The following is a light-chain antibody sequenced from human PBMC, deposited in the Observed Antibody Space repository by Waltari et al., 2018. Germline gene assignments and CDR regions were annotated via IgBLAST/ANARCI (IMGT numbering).Light chain of an antibody. Sequence: QSVLTQPPSASGTPGPRVTIPCSGSSSHIGSNTAHWYQQPPGTAPKLLNYSNNQRPSGVPDRFSGSKSVTSASLAISGLQSEDAADYYCATWDDSLNGRVVFGGGTKLTVL. CDR3: ATWDDSLNGRVV. CDR2: SNN. V-gene: IGLV1-44*01. CDR1: SSHIGSNT. J-gene: IGLJ2*01.